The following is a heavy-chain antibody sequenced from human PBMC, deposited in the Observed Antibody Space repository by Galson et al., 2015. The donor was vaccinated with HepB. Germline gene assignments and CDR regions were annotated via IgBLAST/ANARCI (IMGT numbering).Heavy chain of an antibody. CDR3: AREAGVAFDI. J-gene: IGHJ3*02. D-gene: IGHD6-19*01. Sequence: SLRLSCAATGFTVSINSMSWVRQAPGKGLEWVSVIYSGGLTYYADSVKGRFTVSRDNSKNTLYLQMNSLRAEDTAVYYCAREAGVAFDICGRGTMGTAS. CDR1: GFTVSINS. CDR2: IYSGGLT. V-gene: IGHV3-53*01.